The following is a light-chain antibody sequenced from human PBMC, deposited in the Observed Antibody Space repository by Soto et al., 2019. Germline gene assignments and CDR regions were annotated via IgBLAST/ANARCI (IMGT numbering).Light chain of an antibody. CDR1: SSDIGGYNS. J-gene: IGLJ1*01. CDR3: SSYTGSSTLYV. V-gene: IGLV2-14*01. Sequence: QSVLTQPPSASGSPGQSVTISCTGTSSDIGGYNSVSWYQQHPGKAPRLMIYEVSNRPSGVSYRFSGSKSGNTASLTISGLQAEDEADYYCSSYTGSSTLYVFGTGTKLTVL. CDR2: EVS.